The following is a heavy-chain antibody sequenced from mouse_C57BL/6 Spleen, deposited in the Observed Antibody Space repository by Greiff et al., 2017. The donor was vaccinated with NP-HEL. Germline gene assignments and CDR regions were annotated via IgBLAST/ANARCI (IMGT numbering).Heavy chain of an antibody. V-gene: IGHV1-26*01. CDR1: GYTFTDYY. D-gene: IGHD1-1*01. CDR2: INPNNGGT. J-gene: IGHJ1*03. Sequence: VQLQQSGPELVKPGASVKISCKASGYTFTDYYMNWVKQSHGKSLEWIGDINPNNGGTSYNQKFKGKATLTVDKSSSTAYMELRSLTSEDSAVYYCARPDYYGSRGDWYFDVWGTGTTVTVSS. CDR3: ARPDYYGSRGDWYFDV.